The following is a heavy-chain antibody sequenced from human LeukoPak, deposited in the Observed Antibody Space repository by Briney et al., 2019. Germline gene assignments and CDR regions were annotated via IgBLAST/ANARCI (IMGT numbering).Heavy chain of an antibody. D-gene: IGHD2-15*01. CDR1: GFTFSNYA. Sequence: PGGSLRLSCVVSGFTFSNYAMNWVRQAPGKGLEWVSAISGNGGGIYYADSVKGRFTISRDNSKNTLYLQMNSLRAEDTAVYYCAEEHTSGATNWFDPWGQGTLVTVSS. CDR3: AEEHTSGATNWFDP. J-gene: IGHJ5*02. CDR2: ISGNGGGI. V-gene: IGHV3-23*01.